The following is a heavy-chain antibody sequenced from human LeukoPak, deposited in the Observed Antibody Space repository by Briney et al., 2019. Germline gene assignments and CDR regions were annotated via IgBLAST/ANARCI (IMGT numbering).Heavy chain of an antibody. V-gene: IGHV3-30*04. CDR1: GFIFSSHA. Sequence: GRSLRLSCVASGFIFSSHAMHWVRQAPGKGLEWVAVISDGGNNKYYADSVKGRFTISRDNSRNTLYLQMNSLRAEDTAVYYCARAEKLPFDYWGQGTLVTVSS. CDR3: ARAEKLPFDY. J-gene: IGHJ4*02. D-gene: IGHD1-1*01. CDR2: ISDGGNNK.